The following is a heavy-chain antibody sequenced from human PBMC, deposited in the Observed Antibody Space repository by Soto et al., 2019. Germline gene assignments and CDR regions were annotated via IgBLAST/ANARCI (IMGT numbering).Heavy chain of an antibody. D-gene: IGHD5-18*01. Sequence: AGGSLRLSCAASGFTFSSYGMHWVRQAPGKGLEWVAVISYDGSNKYYADSVKGRFTISRDNSKNTLYLQMNSLRAEDTAVYYCAKDVDTAMILDYWGQGTLVTVSS. V-gene: IGHV3-30*18. J-gene: IGHJ4*02. CDR1: GFTFSSYG. CDR3: AKDVDTAMILDY. CDR2: ISYDGSNK.